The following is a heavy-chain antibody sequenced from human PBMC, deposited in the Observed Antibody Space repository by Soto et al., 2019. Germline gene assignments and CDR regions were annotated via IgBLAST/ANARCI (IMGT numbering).Heavy chain of an antibody. CDR1: GFTFSSYS. J-gene: IGHJ5*02. CDR3: ARESPYDYIWGSYRHNWFDP. V-gene: IGHV3-21*01. Sequence: GGSLRLSCAASGFTFSSYSMNWVRQAPGRGLEWVSSISSSSSYIYYADSVKGRFTISRDNAKNSLYLQMNSLRAEDTAVYYCARESPYDYIWGSYRHNWFDPWGQGTLVTVSS. CDR2: ISSSSSYI. D-gene: IGHD3-16*02.